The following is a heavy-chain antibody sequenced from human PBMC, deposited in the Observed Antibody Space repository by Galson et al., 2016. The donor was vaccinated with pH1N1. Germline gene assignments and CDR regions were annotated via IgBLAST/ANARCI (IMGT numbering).Heavy chain of an antibody. CDR3: ARAPGYYDSSGYYPA. J-gene: IGHJ4*02. CDR1: GGTFSSYA. V-gene: IGHV1-69*15. D-gene: IGHD3-22*01. CDR2: IIGMFGTA. Sequence: QSGAEVKKPGEPLKISCKASGGTFSSYAFSWVRQAPGQGLEWMGRIIGMFGTANYAQKFQGRVTITADESTSTAYMELSSLRSEDTAVYYCARAPGYYDSSGYYPAWGQGTLVTVSS.